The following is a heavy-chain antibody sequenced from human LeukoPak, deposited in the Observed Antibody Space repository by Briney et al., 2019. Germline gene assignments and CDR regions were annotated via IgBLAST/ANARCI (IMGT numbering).Heavy chain of an antibody. Sequence: GASVKVSCRASGYVFASHWVHWFRQAPGQGLEWVGFIKPDGGQTGLAQSLQGRVTLTRDTSISTVYMELNGLTSDDTAVYFCARDYPHQRFDIWGQGTLVTVSS. CDR2: IKPDGGQT. CDR3: ARDYPHQRFDI. V-gene: IGHV1-2*02. J-gene: IGHJ4*02. D-gene: IGHD2-2*01. CDR1: GYVFASHW.